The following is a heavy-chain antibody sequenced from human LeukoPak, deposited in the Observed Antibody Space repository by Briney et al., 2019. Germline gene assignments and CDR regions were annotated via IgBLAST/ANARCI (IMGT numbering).Heavy chain of an antibody. D-gene: IGHD3-10*01. CDR3: GARVVRGVIGP. V-gene: IGHV3-74*01. Sequence: GGSLRLSCRASGFSFSSYWMHWVRHVPGKGPVWVSRIDSSGIATSYADSVKGRFTISRDNSKNTLYLQMNSLRAEDTAVYYCGARVVRGVIGPWGQGTLVSVSS. CDR2: IDSSGIAT. CDR1: GFSFSSYW. J-gene: IGHJ5*02.